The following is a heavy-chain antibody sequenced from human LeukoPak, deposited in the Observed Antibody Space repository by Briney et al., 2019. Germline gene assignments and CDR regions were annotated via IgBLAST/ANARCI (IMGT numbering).Heavy chain of an antibody. CDR1: GYTFMSHG. Sequence: ASVKVSCKAYGYTFMSHGISWVRQAPGQGLEWMGWISGSSSNTNYAQRLQGRVTMTTDTSTTTAYMELRSLRSDDTAVYYCVRATGTWGHDGFDIWGQGTMVTVSS. CDR2: ISGSSSNT. D-gene: IGHD3-16*01. J-gene: IGHJ3*02. CDR3: VRATGTWGHDGFDI. V-gene: IGHV1-18*01.